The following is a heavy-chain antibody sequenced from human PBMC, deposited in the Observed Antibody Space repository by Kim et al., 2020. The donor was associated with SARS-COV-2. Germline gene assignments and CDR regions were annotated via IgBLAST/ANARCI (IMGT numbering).Heavy chain of an antibody. CDR3: ARGSITMIVVADWYFDL. CDR1: GYTFTSYY. D-gene: IGHD3-22*01. V-gene: IGHV1-46*01. J-gene: IGHJ2*01. Sequence: ASVKVSCKASGYTFTSYYMHWVRQAPGQGLEWMGIINPSGGSTSYAQKFQGRVTMTRDTSTSTVYMELSSLRSEDTAVYYCARGSITMIVVADWYFDLWGRGTLVTVSS. CDR2: INPSGGST.